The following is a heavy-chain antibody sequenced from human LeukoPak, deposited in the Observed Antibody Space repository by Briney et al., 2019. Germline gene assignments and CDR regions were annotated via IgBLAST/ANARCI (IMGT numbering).Heavy chain of an antibody. CDR3: AREWQGGIAAAGTRIEGDY. CDR1: GFTFDDYA. CDR2: ISWNSGSI. V-gene: IGHV3-9*01. D-gene: IGHD6-13*01. J-gene: IGHJ4*02. Sequence: GGSLRLSCAASGFTFDDYAMHWVRQAPGKGLEWVSGISWNSGSIGYVDSVKGRFTISRDNAENSLFLQMNSLRVEDTAVYYCAREWQGGIAAAGTRIEGDYWGQGTLVAVSS.